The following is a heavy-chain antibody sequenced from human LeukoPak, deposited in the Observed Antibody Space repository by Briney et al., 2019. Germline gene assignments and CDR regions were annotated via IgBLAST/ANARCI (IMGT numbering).Heavy chain of an antibody. CDR2: ISPSGRTI. CDR1: GFTFTNSE. CDR3: AREGFGAPDAFDI. J-gene: IGHJ3*02. Sequence: GGSLRLSCAASGFTFTNSEMNWVRQAPGKGLEWLSYISPSGRTIYYADSVKGRFTISRDNAKNSLHLQLNSLRADDTAIYYCAREGFGAPDAFDIWGQGTMVTVSS. D-gene: IGHD3-10*01. V-gene: IGHV3-48*03.